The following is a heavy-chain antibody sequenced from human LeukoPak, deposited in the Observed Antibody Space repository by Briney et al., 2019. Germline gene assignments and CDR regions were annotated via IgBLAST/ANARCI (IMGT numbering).Heavy chain of an antibody. V-gene: IGHV1-8*01. CDR1: GYTFTSYD. D-gene: IGHD3-3*01. CDR3: ARVYDFWSGTYGMDV. Sequence: PGASVKVSCKASGYTFTSYDINWVRQATGQGLEWMGWMNPNSGNTGYAQKFQGRVTMTRNTSISTAYMELSSLRSKDTAVYYCARVYDFWSGTYGMDVWGQGTTVTVSS. CDR2: MNPNSGNT. J-gene: IGHJ6*02.